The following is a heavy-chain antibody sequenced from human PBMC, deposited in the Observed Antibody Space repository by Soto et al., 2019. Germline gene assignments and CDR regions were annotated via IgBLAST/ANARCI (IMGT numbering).Heavy chain of an antibody. CDR1: GGSFSGYY. CDR2: IDHSGST. D-gene: IGHD5-12*01. V-gene: IGHV4-34*01. J-gene: IGHJ5*02. CDR3: ARGKAYSGYDFFDP. Sequence: SETLSLTCAVYGGSFSGYYWSWIRQPPKKGLEWIGEIDHSGSTSYSPSLESRVSISMDTSKSQLSLTLDSVTAADTAVYYCARGKAYSGYDFFDPWGQGTQVT.